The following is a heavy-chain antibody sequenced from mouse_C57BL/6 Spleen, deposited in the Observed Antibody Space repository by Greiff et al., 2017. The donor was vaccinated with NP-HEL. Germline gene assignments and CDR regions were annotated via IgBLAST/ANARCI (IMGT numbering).Heavy chain of an antibody. CDR1: GYTFTDYY. Sequence: EVQLQQSGPELVKPGASVKISCKASGYTFTDYYMNWVKQSHGKSLEWIGDINPNNGGTSYNQKFKGKATLTVDKSSSTAYMELRSLTSEDSAVYYCANYGYDGRGYCDYWGQGTTLTVSS. CDR2: INPNNGGT. CDR3: ANYGYDGRGYCDY. V-gene: IGHV1-26*01. D-gene: IGHD2-2*01. J-gene: IGHJ2*01.